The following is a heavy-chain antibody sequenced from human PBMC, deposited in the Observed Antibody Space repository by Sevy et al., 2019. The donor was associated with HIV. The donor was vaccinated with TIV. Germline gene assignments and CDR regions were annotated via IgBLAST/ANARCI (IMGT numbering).Heavy chain of an antibody. CDR2: IYYSGST. Sequence: SETLSLTCTVSGGSISSNYWSWIRQPPGKGLEWIGYIYYSGSTNYNPSLKSRVTISVDTSKNQFSLKLSSVTAADTAVYYCAILFDYTGWFDPWGQGTLVTVSS. CDR3: AILFDYTGWFDP. D-gene: IGHD4-4*01. V-gene: IGHV4-59*08. J-gene: IGHJ5*02. CDR1: GGSISSNY.